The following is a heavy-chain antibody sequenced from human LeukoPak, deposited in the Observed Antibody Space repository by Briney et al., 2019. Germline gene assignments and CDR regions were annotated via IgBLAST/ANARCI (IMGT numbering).Heavy chain of an antibody. V-gene: IGHV3-23*01. CDR3: AKIYYDYVWGSFVDP. Sequence: GGSLRLTCAASGFTFSSYAMNWVRQAPGKGLEWVSAISGSGGSTYYADSVKGRFTISTDNSKNTLYLQMNSLRAEDTAVYYCAKIYYDYVWGSFVDPWGQGTLVTVSS. J-gene: IGHJ5*02. CDR2: ISGSGGST. D-gene: IGHD3-16*01. CDR1: GFTFSSYA.